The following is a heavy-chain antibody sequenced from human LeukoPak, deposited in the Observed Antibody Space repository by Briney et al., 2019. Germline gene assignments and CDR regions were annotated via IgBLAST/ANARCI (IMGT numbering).Heavy chain of an antibody. Sequence: SETLSLTCTVSGGSISSYYWSWLRHPPGKGLEWIGYIYYSGSTNYNPSLKSRVTISVDTSKNQFSLKLSSVTAADTAVYYCAGWAVGLDNYYDSRTDDYWGQGTLVTVSS. D-gene: IGHD3-22*01. J-gene: IGHJ4*02. V-gene: IGHV4-59*01. CDR3: AGWAVGLDNYYDSRTDDY. CDR1: GGSISSYY. CDR2: IYYSGST.